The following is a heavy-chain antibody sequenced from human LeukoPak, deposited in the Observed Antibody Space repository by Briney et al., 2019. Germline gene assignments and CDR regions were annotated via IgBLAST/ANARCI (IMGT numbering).Heavy chain of an antibody. CDR1: GFTFSSYA. V-gene: IGHV1-69*04. Sequence: GGSLRLSCAASGFTFSSYAISWVRQAPGQGPEWMGRIIPILGIANYAQKFQGRVTITADKSTSTAYMELSSLRSEDTAVYYCARGDVELEYSSPYNHDYGMDVWGQGTTVTVSS. CDR3: ARGDVELEYSSPYNHDYGMDV. J-gene: IGHJ6*02. D-gene: IGHD6-6*01. CDR2: IIPILGIA.